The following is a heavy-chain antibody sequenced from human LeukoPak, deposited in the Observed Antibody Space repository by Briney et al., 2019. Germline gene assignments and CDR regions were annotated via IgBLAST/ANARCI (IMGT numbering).Heavy chain of an antibody. J-gene: IGHJ4*02. V-gene: IGHV3-49*04. Sequence: PGGSLRLSCTASGFTFGDYARSWVRQAPGKGLEWVGFIRSKVYGGTTEYAASVKGRFTISRDDSKSIAYLQMNSLKTEDTAVHYCTRVWGGYDLFDYWGQGTLVTVSS. CDR2: IRSKVYGGTT. CDR1: GFTFGDYA. D-gene: IGHD5-12*01. CDR3: TRVWGGYDLFDY.